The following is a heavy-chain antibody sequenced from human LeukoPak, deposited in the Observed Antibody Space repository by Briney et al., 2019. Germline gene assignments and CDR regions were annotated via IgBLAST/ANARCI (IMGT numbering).Heavy chain of an antibody. J-gene: IGHJ6*02. CDR3: AKDQEILRAKDYYYALDV. CDR2: LLCGGSNN. CDR1: GVFFSSYC. Sequence: GGSLRLSCSSAGVFFSSYCRNWGRRAPGRGRVEVAVLLCGGSNNYYADSVNGRFTIPRDNSKNTLYLQMNSLRAEDTAVYYCAKDQEILRAKDYYYALDVWGQGTTVSVSS. V-gene: IGHV3-30*02. D-gene: IGHD1-26*01.